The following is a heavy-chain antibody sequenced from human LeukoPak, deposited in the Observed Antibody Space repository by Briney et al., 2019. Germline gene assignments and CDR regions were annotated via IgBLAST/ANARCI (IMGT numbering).Heavy chain of an antibody. D-gene: IGHD3-9*01. CDR3: ARIGVPKAGYYDILTGSLDY. CDR2: IYHSGST. J-gene: IGHJ4*02. V-gene: IGHV4-30-2*01. CDR1: GGSISSGGYS. Sequence: PSQTLSLTCAVSGGSISSGGYSWSWIRQPPGKGLEWIGYIYHSGSTYYNPSLKSRVTISVDTSKNQFSLKLSSVTAADTAVYYCARIGVPKAGYYDILTGSLDYWGQGTLVTVSS.